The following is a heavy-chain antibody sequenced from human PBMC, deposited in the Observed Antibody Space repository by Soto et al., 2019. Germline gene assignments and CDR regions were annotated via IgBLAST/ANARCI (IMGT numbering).Heavy chain of an antibody. V-gene: IGHV3-30*03. CDR1: GLSFSRYG. CDR2: TSYDGSNK. Sequence: QVPLVDSGGGVVQPGRSLRLSCADSGLSFSRYGLHWVRQAPGEGLEWVAATSYDGSNKNYLASVEGRFTISRDNSKNTLYLQMNALTPEQTAVYYCATDSYNHSRRGYIVFDYWGQGTRVTVSS. J-gene: IGHJ4*02. D-gene: IGHD6-13*01. CDR3: ATDSYNHSRRGYIVFDY.